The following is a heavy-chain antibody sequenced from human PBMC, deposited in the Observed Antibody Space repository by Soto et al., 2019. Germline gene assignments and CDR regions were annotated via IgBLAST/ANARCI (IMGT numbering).Heavy chain of an antibody. CDR1: GGSVSSGSYY. D-gene: IGHD6-19*01. Sequence: QVQLQESGPGLVKPSETLSLTCTVSGGSVSSGSYYWSWIRQPPGKELEWIGYIYYSGSTNYNPSLKSRVTISVDTSKNPFSLKLSSVTAADTAVYYCARGIEGWYQGRYYYGMDVWGQGTTVTVSS. V-gene: IGHV4-61*01. CDR3: ARGIEGWYQGRYYYGMDV. CDR2: IYYSGST. J-gene: IGHJ6*02.